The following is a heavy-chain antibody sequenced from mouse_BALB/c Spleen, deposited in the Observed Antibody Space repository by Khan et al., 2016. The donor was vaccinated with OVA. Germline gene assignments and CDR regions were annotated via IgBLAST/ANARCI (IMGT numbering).Heavy chain of an antibody. CDR1: GFTFSSYG. V-gene: IGHV5-6*01. D-gene: IGHD2-10*01. CDR2: ISSGGRYT. J-gene: IGHJ4*01. Sequence: EVELVESGGDLVKPGGSLKVSCAASGFTFSSYGMSWVRQTPDKRLEWVATISSGGRYTYFPASVKGRFTISRDNAKNTLYLQMSSLKSEDTAMYYGARAYYGNDYYAMDYWGQGTSVTVSS. CDR3: ARAYYGNDYYAMDY.